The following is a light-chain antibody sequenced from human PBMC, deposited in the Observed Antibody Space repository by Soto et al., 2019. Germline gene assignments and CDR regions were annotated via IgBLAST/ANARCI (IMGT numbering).Light chain of an antibody. Sequence: QLVLTQPPSVSGAPGQRVTISCTGSSSNIGAGYDVHWYQQLPGTAPKLLIYGNSNRPSGVPDRFSGSKSGTSASLAITGLQAEDEADYYCQSHDSSLSPYVFGTGTKVTVL. CDR1: SSNIGAGYD. J-gene: IGLJ1*01. V-gene: IGLV1-40*01. CDR2: GNS. CDR3: QSHDSSLSPYV.